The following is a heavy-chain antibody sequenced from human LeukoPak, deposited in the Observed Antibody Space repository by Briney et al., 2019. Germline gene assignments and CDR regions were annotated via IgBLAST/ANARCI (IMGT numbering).Heavy chain of an antibody. CDR3: ARDPTEDFWSGFYSYFDF. J-gene: IGHJ4*02. Sequence: GASVKVSCKASGYTFTTYGLSWVRQAPGQGLEWMGWTSTYNGNTNYAQKFQGRVTMTTDTSTSTAYMELRSLRSDDTAVYYCARDPTEDFWSGFYSYFDFWGQGTLVTVSS. CDR1: GYTFTTYG. V-gene: IGHV1-18*01. D-gene: IGHD3-3*01. CDR2: TSTYNGNT.